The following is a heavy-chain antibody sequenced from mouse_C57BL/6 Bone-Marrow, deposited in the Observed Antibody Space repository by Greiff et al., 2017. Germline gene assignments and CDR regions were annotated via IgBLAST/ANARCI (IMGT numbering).Heavy chain of an antibody. CDR3: TTGNYAPAGDY. Sequence: VQLKQSGAELVRPGASVKLSCTASGFNIKDDYMHWVKQRPEQGLEWIGWIDPENGDTEYASKFQGKATITADTSSKTAYLQLSSLTSEDTAVYYCTTGNYAPAGDYWGQGTTLTVSS. CDR1: GFNIKDDY. V-gene: IGHV14-4*01. J-gene: IGHJ2*01. D-gene: IGHD1-1*01. CDR2: IDPENGDT.